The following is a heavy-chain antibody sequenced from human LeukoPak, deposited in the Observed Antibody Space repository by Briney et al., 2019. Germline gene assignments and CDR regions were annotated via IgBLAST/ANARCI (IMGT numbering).Heavy chain of an antibody. CDR3: ARISAYCGGDCYAGDI. J-gene: IGHJ3*02. CDR2: ISGYNDNT. Sequence: ASVKVSCKASGYTFTNYGISWVRQAPGQGLEWMGWISGYNDNTNYAQKFQGRLTMTTDTSTSTAYMELSRLRSDDTAVYYCARISAYCGGDCYAGDIWGQGTMVTVSS. CDR1: GYTFTNYG. D-gene: IGHD2-21*02. V-gene: IGHV1-18*01.